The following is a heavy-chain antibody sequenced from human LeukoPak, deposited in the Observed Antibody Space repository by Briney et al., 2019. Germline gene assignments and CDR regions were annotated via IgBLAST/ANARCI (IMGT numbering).Heavy chain of an antibody. CDR2: ILHTGPT. CDR1: GVSITDNW. J-gene: IGHJ4*02. V-gene: IGHV4-4*02. CDR3: VRGGTYDLPY. D-gene: IGHD1-26*01. Sequence: SETLSLTCAVSGVSITDNWWSWVRQPPGKGLEWIGEILHTGPTNFNPSLKSRVTISMDKSKNQLSLRLNSVTAADTAIYYCVRGGTYDLPYWGQGILVTVSS.